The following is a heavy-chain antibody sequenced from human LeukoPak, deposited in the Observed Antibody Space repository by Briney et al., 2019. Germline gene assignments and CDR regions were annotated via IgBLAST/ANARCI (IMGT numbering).Heavy chain of an antibody. CDR2: MNPNSGNT. J-gene: IGHJ6*02. CDR1: GYTFTSHD. Sequence: GASVKVSCKASGYTFTSHDINWVRQATGQGLEWMGWMNPNSGNTGYAQKFQGRVTMTRNTSISTAYMELSSLRSEDTAVYYCARVLDPNYGMDVWGQGTTVTVSS. V-gene: IGHV1-8*01. D-gene: IGHD1-1*01. CDR3: ARVLDPNYGMDV.